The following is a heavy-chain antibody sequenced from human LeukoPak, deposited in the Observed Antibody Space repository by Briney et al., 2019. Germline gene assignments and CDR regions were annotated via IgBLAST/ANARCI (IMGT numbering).Heavy chain of an antibody. D-gene: IGHD2-15*01. Sequence: ASVKVSCKASSYTFTSYAISWVRQAPGQGLGWMGWISVHNDDTNYAQRLQGRVTMTTDTSTSTAYMELRSLRSDDTAVYYCARAGYCSGGSCYPYYYYYYMDVWGKGTTVTVSS. J-gene: IGHJ6*03. V-gene: IGHV1-18*01. CDR3: ARAGYCSGGSCYPYYYYYYMDV. CDR1: SYTFTSYA. CDR2: ISVHNDDT.